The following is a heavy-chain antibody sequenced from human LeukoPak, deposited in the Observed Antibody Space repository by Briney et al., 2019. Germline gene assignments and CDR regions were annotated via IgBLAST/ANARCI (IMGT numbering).Heavy chain of an antibody. J-gene: IGHJ4*02. Sequence: PSETLSLTCAVYGGSFSGYYWSWIRQPPGKGLEWIGEINHSGSTNYNPSLKSRVTISVDTSKNQFSLKLSSVTAADTAVYYRARGRRRKYYYDSSGYYNIFDYWGQGTLVTVSS. V-gene: IGHV4-34*01. CDR1: GGSFSGYY. CDR2: INHSGST. CDR3: ARGRRRKYYYDSSGYYNIFDY. D-gene: IGHD3-22*01.